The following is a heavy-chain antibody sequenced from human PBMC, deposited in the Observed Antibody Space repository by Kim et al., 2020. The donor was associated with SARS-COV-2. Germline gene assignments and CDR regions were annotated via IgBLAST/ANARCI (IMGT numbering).Heavy chain of an antibody. J-gene: IGHJ6*02. CDR3: ARDSRYYDSSGYGYYYGMDV. CDR1: GFTFSSYG. CDR2: IWYDGSNK. V-gene: IGHV3-33*01. Sequence: GGSLRLSCAASGFTFSSYGMHWVRQAPGKGLEWVAVIWYDGSNKYYADSVKGRFTISRDNSKNTLYLQMNSLRAEDTAVYYCARDSRYYDSSGYGYYYGMDVWGQGTTVTVSS. D-gene: IGHD3-22*01.